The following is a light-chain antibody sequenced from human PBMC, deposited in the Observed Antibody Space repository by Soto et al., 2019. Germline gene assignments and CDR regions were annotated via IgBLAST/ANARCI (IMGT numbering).Light chain of an antibody. J-gene: IGKJ4*01. CDR1: QDISSY. CDR3: QKYNSAPLT. CDR2: AAS. Sequence: DIQMTQSPSSLSASVGDRVTITCRASQDISSYVVWYQQSPGKVPKLLIYAASTLHSGVPSRFSGSGSGTDFTLTISSLQPEDVATYYCQKYNSAPLTFGGGTKVDIK. V-gene: IGKV1-27*01.